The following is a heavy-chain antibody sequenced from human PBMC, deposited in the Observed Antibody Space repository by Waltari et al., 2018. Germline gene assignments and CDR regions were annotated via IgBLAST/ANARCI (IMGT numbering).Heavy chain of an antibody. J-gene: IGHJ4*02. CDR2: FDPEDGET. Sequence: QVQLVQSGAGGKKPGASVKVSCKVSGYTLTELSMHWGRQPPGKGLEWMGGFDPEDGETIYAQKFQGRVTMTEDTSTETAYMELSSLRSEDTAVYYCATEKNLGIAAAGGFDYWGQGTLVTVSS. V-gene: IGHV1-24*01. D-gene: IGHD6-13*01. CDR3: ATEKNLGIAAAGGFDY. CDR1: GYTLTELS.